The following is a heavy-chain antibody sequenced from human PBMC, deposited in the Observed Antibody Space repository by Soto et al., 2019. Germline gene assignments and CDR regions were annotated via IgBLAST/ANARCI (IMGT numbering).Heavy chain of an antibody. CDR1: GGSISSSSYY. V-gene: IGHV4-39*01. CDR3: ARHRTQYGDYVWFDP. Sequence: QLQLQESGPGLVKPSETLSLTCTVSGGSISSSSYYWGWIRQPPGKGLEWIGSIYYSGSTYYNPSLKSRVTISVDTSKNQFSLKLSSVTAADTAVYYCARHRTQYGDYVWFDPWGQGTLVTVSS. CDR2: IYYSGST. J-gene: IGHJ5*02. D-gene: IGHD4-17*01.